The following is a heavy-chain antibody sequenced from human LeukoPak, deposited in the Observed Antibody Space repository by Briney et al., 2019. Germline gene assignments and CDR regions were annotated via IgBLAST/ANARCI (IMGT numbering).Heavy chain of an antibody. CDR1: GFTFSSYG. D-gene: IGHD5-12*01. Sequence: PGRSLRLSCAASGFTFSSYGMHWVRQAPGKGLEWVAVISYDGSNKYYADSVKGRFTISRDNSKNTPYLQMNSLRAEDTAVYYCANSRYGGYPFDYSGQGTLVTVSS. CDR3: ANSRYGGYPFDY. J-gene: IGHJ4*02. V-gene: IGHV3-30*18. CDR2: ISYDGSNK.